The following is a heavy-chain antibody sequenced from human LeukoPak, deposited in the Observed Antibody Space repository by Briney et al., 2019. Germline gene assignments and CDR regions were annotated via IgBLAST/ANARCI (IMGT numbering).Heavy chain of an antibody. CDR1: GYTLTELS. V-gene: IGHV1-24*01. Sequence: GASVKVSCKVSGYTLTELSMHWVRQAPGKGLEWMGGFDPEDGETIYAQKFQGRVTTTEDTSTDTAYMELSSLRSEDTAVYYCATDQGGRYFDWSEGYYFDYWGQGTLVTVSS. CDR3: ATDQGGRYFDWSEGYYFDY. CDR2: FDPEDGET. J-gene: IGHJ4*02. D-gene: IGHD3-9*01.